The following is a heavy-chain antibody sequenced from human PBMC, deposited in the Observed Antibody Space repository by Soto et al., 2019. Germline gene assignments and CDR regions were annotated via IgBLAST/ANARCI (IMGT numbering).Heavy chain of an antibody. V-gene: IGHV3-23*01. D-gene: IGHD2-15*01. CDR3: AKDFPTKTVAATIYFDY. Sequence: EVQLLESGGGLVQPGGSLGLSCAASGFTFSSYAMSWVRQAPGKGLEWVSAISGSGGSTYYADSVKGRFTISRDNSKNTLYLQMNSLRAEDTAVYYCAKDFPTKTVAATIYFDYWGQGTLVTVSS. CDR1: GFTFSSYA. CDR2: ISGSGGST. J-gene: IGHJ4*02.